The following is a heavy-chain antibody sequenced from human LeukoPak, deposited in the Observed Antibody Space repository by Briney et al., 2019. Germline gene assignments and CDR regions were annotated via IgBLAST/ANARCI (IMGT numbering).Heavy chain of an antibody. CDR1: GGSFSGYY. V-gene: IGHV4-34*01. CDR3: ARTTVVTSSAFDI. D-gene: IGHD4-23*01. CDR2: INHRGST. J-gene: IGHJ3*02. Sequence: QASETLSLTCAVYGGSFSGYYWSWIRQPPGKGLEWIGEINHRGSTNYNPSLKSRATISVDTSKNQFILKVNSVTAADTAVYYCARTTVVTSSAFDIWGQGTLVTVSP.